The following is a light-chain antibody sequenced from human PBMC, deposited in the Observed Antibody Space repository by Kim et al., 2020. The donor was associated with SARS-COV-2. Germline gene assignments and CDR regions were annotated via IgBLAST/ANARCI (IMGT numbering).Light chain of an antibody. V-gene: IGLV10-54*04. CDR3: SAWDSSLNAVV. J-gene: IGLJ2*01. CDR2: RSN. Sequence: RPTATLTCTGNSNNVGNQGASWLQHRQGHPPKVLSYRSNNRPSGISERFSASRSGNTASLTVTGLQPEDEADYYCSAWDSSLNAVVFGGGTQLTVL. CDR1: SNNVGNQG.